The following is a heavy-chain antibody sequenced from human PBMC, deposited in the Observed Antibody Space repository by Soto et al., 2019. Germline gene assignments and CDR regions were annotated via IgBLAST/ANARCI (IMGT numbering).Heavy chain of an antibody. Sequence: GASVKVSCKASGGTFRGYAITWVRQAPGNGLEWMGGSIPIFGTPNYAQQFQGRVTITADESTSTTYMELSSLRSEDTAVYYCARGASPYYYDSSGYYNDYWGQGTPGTVSS. D-gene: IGHD3-22*01. J-gene: IGHJ4*02. CDR2: SIPIFGTP. CDR3: ARGASPYYYDSSGYYNDY. V-gene: IGHV1-69*13. CDR1: GGTFRGYA.